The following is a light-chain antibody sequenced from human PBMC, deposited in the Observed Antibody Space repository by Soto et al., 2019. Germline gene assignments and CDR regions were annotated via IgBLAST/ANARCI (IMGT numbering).Light chain of an antibody. CDR2: DAS. CDR3: QQRSNWWT. J-gene: IGKJ1*01. CDR1: QSVSSY. Sequence: EIVLTQSPATLSLSPGERATLSCRASQSVSSYLAWYQQKPGQAPRLLIYDASNRATGNPARFSGSGSGADFPLTSSSLEREEFGVYYCQQRSNWWTFGQGTKVEIK. V-gene: IGKV3-11*01.